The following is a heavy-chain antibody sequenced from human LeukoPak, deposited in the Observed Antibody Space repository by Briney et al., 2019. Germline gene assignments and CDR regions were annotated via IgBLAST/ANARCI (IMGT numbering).Heavy chain of an antibody. CDR3: ARHMSSGWYVDPYDAFDI. V-gene: IGHV4-39*01. D-gene: IGHD6-19*01. Sequence: SETLSLTCTVSGGSISSSSYYWGWIRPPPGKGLEWIGSIYYSGSTYYNPSLKSRVTISVDTSKNQFSLKLSSVTAADTAVYYCARHMSSGWYVDPYDAFDIWGQGTMVTVSS. CDR2: IYYSGST. J-gene: IGHJ3*02. CDR1: GGSISSSSYY.